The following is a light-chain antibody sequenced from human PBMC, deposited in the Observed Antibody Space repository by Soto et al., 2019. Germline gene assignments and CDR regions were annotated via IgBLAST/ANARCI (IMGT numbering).Light chain of an antibody. Sequence: AIQLTQSPSSLSASVGDRVTITCRSSHGISSALAWYQQKPGKAPKLLIYDASSLERGVPSRFRGRGSGTDFTLTSSSLQPEDVATSYCQHCNSYPHMYTVGQGTKLEIK. CDR1: HGISSA. CDR2: DAS. V-gene: IGKV1-13*02. CDR3: QHCNSYPHMYT. J-gene: IGKJ2*01.